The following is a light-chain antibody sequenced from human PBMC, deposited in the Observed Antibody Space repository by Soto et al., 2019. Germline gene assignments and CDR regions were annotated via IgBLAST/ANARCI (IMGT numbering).Light chain of an antibody. Sequence: QSALTQPPSASGSPGQSVTISCTGTSSDVGGYKYVSWYQQHPGKAPKLMIFEVNKRPSGVPARFSGSKSGNTASLTVSGIQAEDEADYYCSSYAGINNLGVFGTGTKVTVL. CDR3: SSYAGINNLGV. CDR2: EVN. J-gene: IGLJ1*01. V-gene: IGLV2-8*01. CDR1: SSDVGGYKY.